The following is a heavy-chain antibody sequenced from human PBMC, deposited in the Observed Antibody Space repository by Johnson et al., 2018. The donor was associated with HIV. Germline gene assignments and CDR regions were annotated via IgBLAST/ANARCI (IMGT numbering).Heavy chain of an antibody. V-gene: IGHV3-30*04. CDR2: LSYDGSNK. CDR3: AKDGDDGDGPDGTKGAFDI. Sequence: QVQLVESGGGVVQPGRSLRLSCAASGFTFSNYAMHWVRQAPGKGLEWVAVLSYDGSNKYYVDSVKARFTLSIDDARNTLYLQMNSLRIEDTGLYYCAKDGDDGDGPDGTKGAFDIWGQGTMVTVSS. CDR1: GFTFSNYA. J-gene: IGHJ3*02. D-gene: IGHD5-24*01.